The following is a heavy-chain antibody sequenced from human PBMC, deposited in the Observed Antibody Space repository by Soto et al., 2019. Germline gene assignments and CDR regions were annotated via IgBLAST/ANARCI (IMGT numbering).Heavy chain of an antibody. CDR3: VMGANYWYGIGY. Sequence: EVQLVESGGGLVQPGGSLRLSCAASGFTFSNYWMHWVRLPPGKGLLWVSRINIGGSAANYAGSVVGRFTVSRDDARTRLYVLLDSLWADHTAVYYWVMGANYWYGIGYWGQGAAVSVTS. V-gene: IGHV3-74*01. D-gene: IGHD1-26*01. CDR1: GFTFSNYW. J-gene: IGHJ4*02. CDR2: INIGGSAA.